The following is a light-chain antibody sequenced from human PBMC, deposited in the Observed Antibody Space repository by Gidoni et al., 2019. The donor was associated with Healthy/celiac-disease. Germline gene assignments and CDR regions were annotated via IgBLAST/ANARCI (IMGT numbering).Light chain of an antibody. CDR2: DAS. J-gene: IGKJ1*01. CDR3: QQYDNLPRT. CDR1: QDISNY. Sequence: DIQMPQSPSSLSASVGDRVTITCQASQDISNYLNWYQQKPGKAPKLLIYDASNLETGVPSRFSGSGSGTDFTFTISSLQPEDIATYDWQQYDNLPRTFGQGTKVEIK. V-gene: IGKV1-33*01.